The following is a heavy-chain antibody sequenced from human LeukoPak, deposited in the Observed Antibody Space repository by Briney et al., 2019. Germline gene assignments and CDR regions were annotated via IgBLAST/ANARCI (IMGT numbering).Heavy chain of an antibody. D-gene: IGHD2-2*01. Sequence: GSLRLSCAASGFTFSSYAMSWVRRAPGKGLEWVSTITGSGGTTNYADSVKGRFTISRDNSKNTLSLQVNSLSAEDTAVYYCAKGRYCDSTTCAYHGLDVWGQGTTVTVSS. CDR2: ITGSGGTT. V-gene: IGHV3-23*01. CDR1: GFTFSSYA. J-gene: IGHJ6*02. CDR3: AKGRYCDSTTCAYHGLDV.